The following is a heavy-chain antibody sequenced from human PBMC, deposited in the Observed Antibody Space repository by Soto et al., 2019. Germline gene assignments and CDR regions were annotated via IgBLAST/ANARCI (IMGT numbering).Heavy chain of an antibody. D-gene: IGHD3-10*01. CDR3: ARAPVNYGSGEALDY. CDR1: GFTFSSYW. CDR2: INSDGSST. J-gene: IGHJ4*02. Sequence: PGGSLRLSCAASGFTFSSYWMHWVRQAPGKGLVWVSRINSDGSSTSYADSVKGRFTISRDNAKNTLYLQMNSLRAEDTAVYYCARAPVNYGSGEALDYWGQGTLVTVSS. V-gene: IGHV3-74*01.